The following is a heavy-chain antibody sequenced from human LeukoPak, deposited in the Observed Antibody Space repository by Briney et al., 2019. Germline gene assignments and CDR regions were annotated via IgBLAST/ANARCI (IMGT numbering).Heavy chain of an antibody. V-gene: IGHV3-11*04. CDR3: AKDMSGYLLSCFDY. CDR1: GFTFSDYY. CDR2: ISSSGSTI. Sequence: KSGGSLRLSCAASGFTFSDYYMSWIRQAPGKGLEWVSYISSSGSTIYYADSVKGRFTISRDNAKNSLYLQMNSLRAEDTAVYYCAKDMSGYLLSCFDYWGQGTLVTVSS. J-gene: IGHJ4*02. D-gene: IGHD3-3*01.